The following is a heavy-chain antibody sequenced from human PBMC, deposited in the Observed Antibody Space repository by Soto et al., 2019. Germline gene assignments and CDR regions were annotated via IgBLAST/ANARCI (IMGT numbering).Heavy chain of an antibody. D-gene: IGHD3-10*01. CDR2: ISSSSSYI. V-gene: IGHV3-21*01. CDR1: GFTFSSYS. CDR3: ARDQGSGYYGSGRLDY. J-gene: IGHJ4*02. Sequence: EVQLVESGGGLVKPGGSLRLSCAASGFTFSSYSMNWVRQAPGKGLEWVSSISSSSSYIYYADSVKGRFTISRDNAKNSLYLQMNSLRAEDTAVYYCARDQGSGYYGSGRLDYWGQGTLVTVSS.